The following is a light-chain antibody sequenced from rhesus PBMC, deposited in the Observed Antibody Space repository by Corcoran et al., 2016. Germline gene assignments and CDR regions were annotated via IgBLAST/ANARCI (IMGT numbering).Light chain of an antibody. Sequence: QAALTQPRSVSGSPGQSVTISCTGTSGDIGAYNFCSWYQQHPGTAPKLMIYEVSKRPSGVSDRFSGSKSGNTASLTISGLPPEDEADYYCGSYTGSYTYILGAGTRLTVL. V-gene: IGLV2-32*01. J-gene: IGLJ1*01. CDR2: EVS. CDR1: SGDIGAYNF. CDR3: GSYTGSYTYI.